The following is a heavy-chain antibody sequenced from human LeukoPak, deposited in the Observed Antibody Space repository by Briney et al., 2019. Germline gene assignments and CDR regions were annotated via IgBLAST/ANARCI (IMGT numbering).Heavy chain of an antibody. CDR1: GYSISSGYY. CDR3: AREASHKGYYDFWSSYYNDY. CDR2: IYHSGST. J-gene: IGHJ4*02. V-gene: IGHV4-38-2*02. Sequence: SETLSLTCTVSGYSISSGYYWGWIRQPPGKGLEWIGSIYHSGSTYYNPSLKSRVTISVDTSKNQFSLKLSSVTAAATAVYYCAREASHKGYYDFWSSYYNDYWGQGTLVTVSS. D-gene: IGHD3-3*01.